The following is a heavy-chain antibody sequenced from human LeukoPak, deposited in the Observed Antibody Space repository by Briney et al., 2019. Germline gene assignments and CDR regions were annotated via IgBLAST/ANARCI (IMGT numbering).Heavy chain of an antibody. Sequence: GGSLRLSCAASGFTFSSYAMSWVRQAPGKGLEWVSAISGSGGSTYHADSVKGRSTISRDNSKNTLYLQMNSLRAEDTAVYYCAKDGHCSGGSCYPGRTFDYWGQGTLVTVSP. CDR1: GFTFSSYA. J-gene: IGHJ4*02. V-gene: IGHV3-23*01. CDR3: AKDGHCSGGSCYPGRTFDY. CDR2: ISGSGGST. D-gene: IGHD2-15*01.